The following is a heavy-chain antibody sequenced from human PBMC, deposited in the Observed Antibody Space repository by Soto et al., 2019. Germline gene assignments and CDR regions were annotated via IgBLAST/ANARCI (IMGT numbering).Heavy chain of an antibody. D-gene: IGHD2-2*01. CDR3: AHSPLVYCSSTSCYYNWFDP. V-gene: IGHV2-5*02. CDR2: IYWDDDK. CDR1: GFSLSTSGVG. J-gene: IGHJ5*02. Sequence: QITLKESGPTLVKPTQTLTLTCTFSGFSLSTSGVGVGWIRQPPGKALEWLALIYWDDDKRYSPSLKSRLTITKETSKNQVVLTMINMDTVDTATYDCAHSPLVYCSSTSCYYNWFDPWGQGTLVTVSS.